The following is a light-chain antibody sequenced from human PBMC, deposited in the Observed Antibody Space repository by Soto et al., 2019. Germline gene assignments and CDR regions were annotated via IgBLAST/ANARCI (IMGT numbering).Light chain of an antibody. V-gene: IGKV1-5*01. J-gene: IGKJ2*01. CDR1: QSISGW. Sequence: DIQMTQSPSTLSASVGDRVTITCRASQSISGWLAWYQQKPGQAPKLLIYDASTLESGVPSRFSGSGSGTEFTLTISSLQREDFAPYYCQQYTSYSQYTFGQGTRLEIK. CDR3: QQYTSYSQYT. CDR2: DAS.